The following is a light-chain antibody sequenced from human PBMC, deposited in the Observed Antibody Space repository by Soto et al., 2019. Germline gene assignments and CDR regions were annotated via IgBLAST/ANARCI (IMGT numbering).Light chain of an antibody. Sequence: QSALTQPASVSGSPGQSITISCTGYIHYDFVSWYQQHPGTAPKLVIYEVSNRPSGTSDRFSGSKSGHTASLTISGLQTEDEAVYFCGLYTSSPNYVFGTGTKLTVL. V-gene: IGLV2-14*01. J-gene: IGLJ1*01. CDR2: EVS. CDR3: GLYTSSPNYV. CDR1: IHYDF.